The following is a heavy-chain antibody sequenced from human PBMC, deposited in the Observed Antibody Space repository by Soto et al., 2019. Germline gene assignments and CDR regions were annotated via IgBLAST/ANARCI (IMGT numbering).Heavy chain of an antibody. D-gene: IGHD3-22*01. CDR3: ARDYYKYYGSSGYYRSPAY. CDR1: GFTFSSYA. V-gene: IGHV3-30-3*01. CDR2: ISYDGSDK. J-gene: IGHJ4*02. Sequence: PGGSLRLSCAASGFTFSSYAMHWVRQAPGKGLEWVALISYDGSDKDYADSVKGRFTISRDNSRNTLFLQMNSLRAEDTAGYYCARDYYKYYGSSGYYRSPAYWGQGTLVTVSS.